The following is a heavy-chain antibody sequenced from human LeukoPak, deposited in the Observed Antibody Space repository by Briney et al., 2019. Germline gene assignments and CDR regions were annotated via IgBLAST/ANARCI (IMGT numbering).Heavy chain of an antibody. V-gene: IGHV3-30-3*01. J-gene: IGHJ4*02. D-gene: IGHD3-22*01. CDR1: GFPFSGYA. Sequence: PGGSLRLSCAASGFPFSGYAMHWVRQAPGKGLEWVAVKSHDGTNKYYADSVKGRFTISRDNSKNTLYLQMDSLRTEDTAVYYCARHRGPSLHSSGYFDYWGQGTLVTVSS. CDR3: ARHRGPSLHSSGYFDY. CDR2: KSHDGTNK.